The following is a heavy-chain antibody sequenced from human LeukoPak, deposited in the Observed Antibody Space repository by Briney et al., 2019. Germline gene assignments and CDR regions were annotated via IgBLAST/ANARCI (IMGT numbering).Heavy chain of an antibody. J-gene: IGHJ3*02. CDR2: ISYDGNNK. CDR3: ARPAQGAFDI. V-gene: IGHV3-30-3*01. Sequence: PGGSLILSCAASRFTFSSYAMHWVRQAPGKGLEWVALISYDGNNKYYADSVKGRFTISRDSSKNTLYLQMNSLRAEDTAVYYCARPAQGAFDIWGQGTMVTVSS. CDR1: RFTFSSYA.